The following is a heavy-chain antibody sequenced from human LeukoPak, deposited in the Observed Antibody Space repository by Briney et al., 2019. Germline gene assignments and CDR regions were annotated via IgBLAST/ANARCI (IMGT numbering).Heavy chain of an antibody. CDR2: IRYDGSNK. V-gene: IGHV3-30*02. J-gene: IGHJ4*02. D-gene: IGHD4-17*01. CDR3: AKPMMLYGDYGQYYFDY. Sequence: GGSLRLSCAASGFTFSSYGTHWVRQAPGKGPEWVAFIRYDGSNKYYADSVKGRFTISRDNSKNTLYLQMNSLRAEDTAVYYCAKPMMLYGDYGQYYFDYWGQGTLVTVSS. CDR1: GFTFSSYG.